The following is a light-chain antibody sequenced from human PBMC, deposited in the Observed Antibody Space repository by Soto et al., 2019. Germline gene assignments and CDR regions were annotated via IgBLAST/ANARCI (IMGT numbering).Light chain of an antibody. CDR2: EDS. Sequence: QSALTQPASVSGSPGQSITISCTGTSSDVGTYKLVSWYQHHPGKAPKLMIYEDSKRPSGVSNRFSASKSGNTASLTISGLQAEDEADYYCCSYAGSSTWVFGGATKLTVL. J-gene: IGLJ3*02. CDR1: SSDVGTYKL. CDR3: CSYAGSSTWV. V-gene: IGLV2-23*01.